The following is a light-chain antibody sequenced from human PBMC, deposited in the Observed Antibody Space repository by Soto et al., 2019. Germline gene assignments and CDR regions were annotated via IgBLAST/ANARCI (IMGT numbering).Light chain of an antibody. Sequence: QSALTQPASVSGSPGQSITISCTGTSSDVGSYNLVSWYQQHPGKAPKLMIYDVSHRPSGVSNRFSGSKSGNTASLTISGLQAEDEADYYCSSYTSSSTLTVFGTGTKVTVL. CDR2: DVS. CDR3: SSYTSSSTLTV. J-gene: IGLJ1*01. V-gene: IGLV2-14*01. CDR1: SSDVGSYNL.